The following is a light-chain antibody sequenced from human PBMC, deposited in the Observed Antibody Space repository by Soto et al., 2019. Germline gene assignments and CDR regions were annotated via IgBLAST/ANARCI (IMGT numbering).Light chain of an antibody. J-gene: IGKJ2*01. CDR1: QSLLHSTGYNF. CDR3: MQALQTPYT. Sequence: DILLTQSPLSLPVTPGEPASISCRSSQSLLHSTGYNFLDWYLQRPGQSPQLLIYLGSNRASGVPDRFNGSGSGTDFTLKITRVEAEDVWIYYFMQALQTPYTFGQGTKLDIK. CDR2: LGS. V-gene: IGKV2-28*01.